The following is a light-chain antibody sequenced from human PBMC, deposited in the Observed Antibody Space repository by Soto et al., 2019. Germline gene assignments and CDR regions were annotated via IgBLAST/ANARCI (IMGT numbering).Light chain of an antibody. CDR1: QSVSSGH. CDR3: QQYHISPRT. Sequence: EVVLTQSPDTLSLSPGERATLSCRASQSVSSGHLAWYQHKPGQAPRLLIYGASNRAAGISDRFSGSGSGTGFTLTISRLESEDFAVYYCQQYHISPRTFGQGTKVEI. V-gene: IGKV3-20*01. J-gene: IGKJ1*01. CDR2: GAS.